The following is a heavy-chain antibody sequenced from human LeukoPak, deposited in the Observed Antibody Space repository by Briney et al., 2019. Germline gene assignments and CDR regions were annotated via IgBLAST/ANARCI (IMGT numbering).Heavy chain of an antibody. CDR3: TTFDYAAFLI. J-gene: IGHJ3*02. Sequence: GGSLRLSCAVSGFTSSNAWMSWVRQAPGKGLEWVGRIKSKTDGGTRDYAAPVKGRFTISRDDSKNTLYLQMDSLKTEDTAVYYCTTFDYAAFLIWGQGTMVTVSS. CDR2: IKSKTDGGTR. V-gene: IGHV3-15*01. D-gene: IGHD4/OR15-4a*01. CDR1: GFTSSNAW.